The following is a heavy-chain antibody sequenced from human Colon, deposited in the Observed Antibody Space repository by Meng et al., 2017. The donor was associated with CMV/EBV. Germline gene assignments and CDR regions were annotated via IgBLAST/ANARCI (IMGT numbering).Heavy chain of an antibody. D-gene: IGHD1-26*01. CDR1: GTSISSFF. J-gene: IGHJ3*02. Sequence: SETLSLTCIVSGTSISSFFWSWIRQPAGKGLEWIGRIHTSENINYNPSLKSRVTMSVDTSKNQVSLNLKSVTAADTAVYYCARKGGAFDIWGEGTMVTVSS. V-gene: IGHV4-4*07. CDR3: ARKGGAFDI. CDR2: IHTSENI.